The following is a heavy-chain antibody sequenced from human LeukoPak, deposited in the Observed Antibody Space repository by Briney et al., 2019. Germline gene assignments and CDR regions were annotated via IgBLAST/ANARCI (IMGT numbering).Heavy chain of an antibody. D-gene: IGHD5-24*01. CDR3: ATEEGYNAY. Sequence: SETLSLTCAVYGGSFSAYYWSWIRQSPGKGLEWIGEIHHSESTKYNPSLKSRVTISVDMSQSQFSLKLTSVTAADTAVYYCATEEGYNAYWGQGILVTVPS. V-gene: IGHV4-34*01. CDR1: GGSFSAYY. CDR2: IHHSEST. J-gene: IGHJ4*02.